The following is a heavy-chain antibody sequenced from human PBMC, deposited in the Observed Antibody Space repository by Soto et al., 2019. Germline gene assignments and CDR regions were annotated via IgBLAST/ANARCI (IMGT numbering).Heavy chain of an antibody. Sequence: SETLSLTCTVSGGSIRGYYWSWIRQTPGKGLEWIGQIYYTGSTNYNPSLKSRVTISVDASKKHFYLKLSSVTAGDTAMYYCAMTKATLCNWFDPWGQGTQVTVSS. CDR2: IYYTGST. CDR1: GGSIRGYY. J-gene: IGHJ5*02. D-gene: IGHD3-16*01. CDR3: AMTKATLCNWFDP. V-gene: IGHV4-59*08.